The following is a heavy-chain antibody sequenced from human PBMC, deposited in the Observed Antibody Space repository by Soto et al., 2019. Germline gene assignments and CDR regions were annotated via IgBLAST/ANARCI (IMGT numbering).Heavy chain of an antibody. J-gene: IGHJ3*02. Sequence: EVQLVESGGGVVRPGESLRLTCVASGFSLSNYWMTWVRQVPGKGLEWVANVKRDESRKSYLDSVRGRFTVSRDNARNSLYLQMDSLRAEDTALYYCARDVSPGDSTLYLDAFDIWGQGTMVTVSS. V-gene: IGHV3-7*05. D-gene: IGHD5-18*01. CDR1: GFSLSNYW. CDR3: ARDVSPGDSTLYLDAFDI. CDR2: VKRDESRK.